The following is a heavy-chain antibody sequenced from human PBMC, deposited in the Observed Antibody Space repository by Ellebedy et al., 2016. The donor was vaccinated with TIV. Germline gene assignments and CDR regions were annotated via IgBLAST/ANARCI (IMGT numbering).Heavy chain of an antibody. CDR2: IIPLSGTT. CDR1: GYTLTDYY. D-gene: IGHD6-6*01. Sequence: AASVKVSCKSSGYTLTDYYMHWARQAPGQGPEWMGGIIPLSGTTHYAQKFQGKVTITADVSTTTAYMELRSLRSEDTAVYYCTRGYSSYFYGFDRWGQGTLVTVSS. CDR3: TRGYSSYFYGFDR. J-gene: IGHJ4*02. V-gene: IGHV1-69*13.